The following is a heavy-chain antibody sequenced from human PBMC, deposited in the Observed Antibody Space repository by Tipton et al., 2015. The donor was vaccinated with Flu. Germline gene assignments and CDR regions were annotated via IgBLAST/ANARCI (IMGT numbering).Heavy chain of an antibody. Sequence: RSLRLSCAASGFTFDDYAMHWVRQAPGKGLEWVSSISWNSGNIDYADSVRGRFTMSRDNAKNSLYLQMNSLRAEDTALYYCARDRTSDYYESGGYYNWGQGTLVTVSS. V-gene: IGHV3-9*01. J-gene: IGHJ4*02. CDR1: GFTFDDYA. D-gene: IGHD3-22*01. CDR3: ARDRTSDYYESGGYYN. CDR2: ISWNSGNI.